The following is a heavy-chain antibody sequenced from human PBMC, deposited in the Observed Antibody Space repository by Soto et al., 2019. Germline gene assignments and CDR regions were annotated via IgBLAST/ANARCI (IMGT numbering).Heavy chain of an antibody. CDR2: IYYSGST. D-gene: IGHD2-15*01. Sequence: PETLSLTCTVSGGSISSYYWSWIRQPPGKGLEWIGYIYYSGSTNYNPSLKSRVTISVDTSKNQFSLKLSSVTAADTAVYYCARTPYCSGGSCYDYWGQGTLVTVSS. CDR1: GGSISSYY. V-gene: IGHV4-59*01. CDR3: ARTPYCSGGSCYDY. J-gene: IGHJ4*02.